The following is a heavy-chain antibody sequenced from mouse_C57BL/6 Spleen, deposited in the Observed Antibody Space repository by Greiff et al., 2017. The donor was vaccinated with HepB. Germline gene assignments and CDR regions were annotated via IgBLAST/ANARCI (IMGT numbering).Heavy chain of an antibody. Sequence: QVQLQHSGPELVKPGASVKISCKASGYAFSSSWMNWVKQRPGKGLEWIGRIYPGDGDTNYNGKFKGKATLTADKSSSTAYMQLSSLTSEDSAVYFCARGGVYFDYWGQGTTLTVSS. J-gene: IGHJ2*01. CDR2: IYPGDGDT. CDR3: ARGGVYFDY. V-gene: IGHV1-82*01. CDR1: GYAFSSSW.